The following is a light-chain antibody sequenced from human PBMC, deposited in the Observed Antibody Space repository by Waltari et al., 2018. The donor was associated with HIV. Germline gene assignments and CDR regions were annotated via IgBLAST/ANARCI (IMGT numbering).Light chain of an antibody. CDR1: NIASKS. J-gene: IGLJ1*01. V-gene: IGLV3-21*02. CDR3: QVWDSSRGLSFV. Sequence: SYVLIQPPSVSVAPGQTATITCGGNNIASKSVHWYQQKPGQAPVVVVSDVHDLASGIPERVSGSNSWNTATLTISSVEAGDEADYYCQVWDSSRGLSFVVGSGTKVTV. CDR2: DVH.